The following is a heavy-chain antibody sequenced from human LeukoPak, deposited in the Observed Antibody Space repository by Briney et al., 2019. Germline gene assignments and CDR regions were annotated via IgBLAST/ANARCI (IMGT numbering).Heavy chain of an antibody. CDR1: GYTFTGYY. Sequence: ASVKVSCKASGYTFTGYYMHWVRQAPGQGLEWMGWINPNSGGANYAQKFQGRVTMTRDTSISTAYMQLSRLRSDDTAVYYCARDKILWFRELLGYWGQGTLVTVSS. V-gene: IGHV1-2*02. D-gene: IGHD3-10*01. CDR3: ARDKILWFRELLGY. CDR2: INPNSGGA. J-gene: IGHJ4*02.